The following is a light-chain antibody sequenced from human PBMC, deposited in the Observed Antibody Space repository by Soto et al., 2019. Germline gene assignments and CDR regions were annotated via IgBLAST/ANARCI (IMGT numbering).Light chain of an antibody. CDR3: TSFTTTHTWV. J-gene: IGLJ3*02. Sequence: QSALTQPASVSGSPGQSITISCTGTSSDVAVYNYVSWFQQHPGKAPKLIIFGVNNRPSGVSDRFSGSKSGNTASLTISGLQPEDEADYYCTSFTTTHTWVFGGGTQLTVL. CDR1: SSDVAVYNY. V-gene: IGLV2-14*01. CDR2: GVN.